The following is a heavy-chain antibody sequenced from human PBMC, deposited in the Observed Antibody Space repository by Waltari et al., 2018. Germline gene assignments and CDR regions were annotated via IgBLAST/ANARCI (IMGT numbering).Heavy chain of an antibody. J-gene: IGHJ3*01. Sequence: EVQLVESGGGFVQPGGSLRLSCAASGFTLRRSWIPWVLQFPGKGLMWVSRINNDGSSTVYADSVKGRFTISRDDANTVSLQMNNLSAEDTALYYCARAGLLGAFDVWGQGTMVTVSS. D-gene: IGHD2-15*01. V-gene: IGHV3-74*03. CDR3: ARAGLLGAFDV. CDR2: INNDGSST. CDR1: GFTLRRSW.